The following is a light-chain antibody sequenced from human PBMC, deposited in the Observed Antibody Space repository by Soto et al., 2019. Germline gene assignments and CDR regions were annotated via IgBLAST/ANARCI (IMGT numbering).Light chain of an antibody. J-gene: IGKJ5*01. V-gene: IGKV3-15*01. Sequence: EVVVTQSPATLSVSPGERATLSCRASQSVSSNLAWYQQKPGQAPRLLIYEASTRATGISARFSGSGSGTEFTLTISSLQSEDFAVYFCQQYNNWPPNFGQGTRLEIK. CDR2: EAS. CDR1: QSVSSN. CDR3: QQYNNWPPN.